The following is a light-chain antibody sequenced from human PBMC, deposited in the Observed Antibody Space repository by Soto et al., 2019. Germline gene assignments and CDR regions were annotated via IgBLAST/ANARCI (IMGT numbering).Light chain of an antibody. V-gene: IGKV3-20*01. CDR1: QSVKNNY. CDR3: QQYGSSPSWT. J-gene: IGKJ1*01. Sequence: ELVLTEALSTLSLSTGERARLSCRASQSVKNNYLAWYRQKPGQAPSLLIYGASTRATGIPDRFSGSGSGTDFILTISRLDPEDFAMYYCQQYGSSPSWTFGQGTKVDIK. CDR2: GAS.